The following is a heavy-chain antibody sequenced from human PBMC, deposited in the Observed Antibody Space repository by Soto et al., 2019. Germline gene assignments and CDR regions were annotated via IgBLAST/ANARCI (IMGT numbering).Heavy chain of an antibody. CDR2: INHSGST. Sequence: SETLSLTCAVHGGSFRDYYWSWVRQPPGKGLEWIGQINHSGSTNYNPSLKSRVTISVDTSKNQFSLKLSSVTAADTAVYYCARTSRFDSWGQGTLVTVS. CDR1: GGSFRDYY. D-gene: IGHD6-6*01. V-gene: IGHV4-34*01. CDR3: ARTSRFDS. J-gene: IGHJ4*02.